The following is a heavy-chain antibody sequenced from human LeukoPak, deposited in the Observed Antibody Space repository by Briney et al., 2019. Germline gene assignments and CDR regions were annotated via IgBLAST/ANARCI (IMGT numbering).Heavy chain of an antibody. V-gene: IGHV3-30*04. Sequence: PGGSLRLSCAASGFTFSSYAMHWVRQAPGKGLEWVAVISYDGSNKYYADSVKGRFTISRDNSKNTPYLQMNSLRAEDTAVYYCARDGVSYYYGSGRPHWGQGTLVTVSS. J-gene: IGHJ4*02. CDR2: ISYDGSNK. CDR1: GFTFSSYA. CDR3: ARDGVSYYYGSGRPH. D-gene: IGHD3-10*01.